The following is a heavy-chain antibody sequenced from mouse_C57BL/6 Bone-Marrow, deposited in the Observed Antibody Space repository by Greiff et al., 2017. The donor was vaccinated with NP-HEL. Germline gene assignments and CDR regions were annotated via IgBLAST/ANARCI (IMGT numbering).Heavy chain of an antibody. CDR1: GYTFPSYW. CDR3: ARDYSNVYYAMDY. CDR2: IDPNSGGT. Sequence: VKQSCKASGYTFPSYWMHWVKQRPGRGLEWIGRIDPNSGGTKYNEKFKSKATLTVDKPSSTAYRQLSSLTSEDSAVYYCARDYSNVYYAMDYWGQGTSVTVSS. J-gene: IGHJ4*01. V-gene: IGHV1-72*01. D-gene: IGHD2-5*01.